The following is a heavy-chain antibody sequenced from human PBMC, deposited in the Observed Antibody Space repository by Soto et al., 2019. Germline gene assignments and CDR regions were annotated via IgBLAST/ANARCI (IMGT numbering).Heavy chain of an antibody. Sequence: QVQLVQSGGEVKKPGASVKVSCKVSGYSFSSYGISWVRQAPGQGPERMGWISANNGNTKYIRKVQGRVTITTDTSTNTAYMELRSLRCDDTAVYYCARDRPYFEFWSGYYGFDHWGQGTLVTVSS. V-gene: IGHV1-18*04. CDR1: GYSFSSYG. CDR2: ISANNGNT. J-gene: IGHJ4*02. CDR3: ARDRPYFEFWSGYYGFDH. D-gene: IGHD3-3*01.